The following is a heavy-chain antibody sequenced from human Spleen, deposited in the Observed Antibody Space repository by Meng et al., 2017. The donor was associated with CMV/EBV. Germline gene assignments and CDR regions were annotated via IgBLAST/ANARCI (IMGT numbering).Heavy chain of an antibody. Sequence: CGGSFRCYDWSWVRPPPGKGLAWIGEVTHSGNTNYSPSLKSRVTVSIDTTKNQFSLKLSSVTAADTAVYYCARGLSTSALAEHYFDFWGQGTLVTVSS. V-gene: IGHV4-34*01. J-gene: IGHJ4*02. CDR2: VTHSGNT. CDR1: GGSFRCYD. CDR3: ARGLSTSALAEHYFDF. D-gene: IGHD2-21*01.